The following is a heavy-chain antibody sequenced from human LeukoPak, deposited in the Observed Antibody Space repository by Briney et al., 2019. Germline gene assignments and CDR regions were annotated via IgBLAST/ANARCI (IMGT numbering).Heavy chain of an antibody. CDR2: VYYKGTT. D-gene: IGHD3-10*01. CDR3: ARRRGDYGSGELNI. J-gene: IGHJ3*02. Sequence: KSSETLSLTCTVSSGSISSDSHYWGRIRQPPGKGLEWIGSVYYKGTTQYNPSLKSRATMSVDTSKNQFSLKLSSVTAADTAVYYCARRRGDYGSGELNIWGQGTMVTVSS. V-gene: IGHV4-39*07. CDR1: SGSISSDSHY.